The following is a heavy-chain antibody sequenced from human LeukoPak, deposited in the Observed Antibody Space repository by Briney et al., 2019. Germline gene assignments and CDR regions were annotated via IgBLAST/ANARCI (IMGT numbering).Heavy chain of an antibody. V-gene: IGHV4-39*07. Sequence: PSETLSLTCTVSGGSISSSSYYWGWIRQPPGKGLEWIGSIYYSGSTYYNPPLKSRVTISVDKSRNQFSLKLSSVTAADTAVYYCARGLSDLPYYDFWSGYGYFDYWGQGTLVTVSS. CDR3: ARGLSDLPYYDFWSGYGYFDY. J-gene: IGHJ4*02. D-gene: IGHD3-3*01. CDR1: GGSISSSSYY. CDR2: IYYSGST.